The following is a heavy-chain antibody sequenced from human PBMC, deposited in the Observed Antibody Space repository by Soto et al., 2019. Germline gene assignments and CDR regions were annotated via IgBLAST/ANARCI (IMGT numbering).Heavy chain of an antibody. CDR1: GYTFTRYG. Sequence: QGQLVQSGAVVKMPGASVKVSCKASGYTFTRYGISWVRQAPGQGLEWMGWISGYNGDANYAQRFQGRVSMTIDTSTTTAYMELRTLTPDDTAVYYCAKNGQPPYYYYGLDVWGQGTTVTVSS. V-gene: IGHV1-18*01. CDR3: AKNGQPPYYYYGLDV. CDR2: ISGYNGDA. J-gene: IGHJ6*02. D-gene: IGHD2-8*01.